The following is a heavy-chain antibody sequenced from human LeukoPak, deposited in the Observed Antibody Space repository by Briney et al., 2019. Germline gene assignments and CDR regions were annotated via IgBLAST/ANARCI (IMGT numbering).Heavy chain of an antibody. Sequence: GGSLRLSCAASGFSLGSYSMNWVRQAPGKGLDWVSYVSSGSSTIYYADSVKGRFTISRDNAKNSLYLQMSSLRAEDTAVYYCARGSSSGRGALDYWGQGTLVTVSS. D-gene: IGHD6-6*01. CDR2: VSSGSSTI. CDR1: GFSLGSYS. V-gene: IGHV3-48*04. CDR3: ARGSSSGRGALDY. J-gene: IGHJ4*02.